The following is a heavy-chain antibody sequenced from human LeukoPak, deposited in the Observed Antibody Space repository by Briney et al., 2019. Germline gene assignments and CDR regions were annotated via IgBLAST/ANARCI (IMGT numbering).Heavy chain of an antibody. CDR1: GGSISSGGYY. J-gene: IGHJ6*03. Sequence: SETLSLTCTVSGGSISSGGYYWSWIRQPPGKGLEWIGYIYHSGSTYYNPTLKSRVTMSVDTSKNQFSLKLSSVTAADTAVYYCARGPWYYGVYMDVWGKGTTVTVSS. CDR2: IYHSGST. CDR3: ARGPWYYGVYMDV. V-gene: IGHV4-30-2*01. D-gene: IGHD4-17*01.